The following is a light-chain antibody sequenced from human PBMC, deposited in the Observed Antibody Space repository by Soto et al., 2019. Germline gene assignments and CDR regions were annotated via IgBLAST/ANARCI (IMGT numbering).Light chain of an antibody. CDR1: QSIHSW. Sequence: DIQMTQSPATLSASVGDRVTITCRASQSIHSWLAWYQLRPGKAPRILIYDASDLKSGVPSRFSGSGSGTEFTLTISSLQADDFATYYCQQYSSYLRTFGQGTKVEIK. J-gene: IGKJ1*01. V-gene: IGKV1-5*01. CDR3: QQYSSYLRT. CDR2: DAS.